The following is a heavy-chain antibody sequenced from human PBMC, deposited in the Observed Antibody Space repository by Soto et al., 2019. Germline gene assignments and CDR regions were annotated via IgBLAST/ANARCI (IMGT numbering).Heavy chain of an antibody. CDR1: GFTFSSYW. J-gene: IGHJ6*03. Sequence: GGSLRLSCAASGFTFSSYWMHWVRQAPGKGLVWVSRINSDGSSTSYGDSVKGRFTISRDNAKNTLYLQMNSLRAEDTAVYYCARDGSPITIYNYMDVWGKGTTVTVSS. CDR2: INSDGSST. V-gene: IGHV3-74*01. CDR3: ARDGSPITIYNYMDV. D-gene: IGHD3-3*01.